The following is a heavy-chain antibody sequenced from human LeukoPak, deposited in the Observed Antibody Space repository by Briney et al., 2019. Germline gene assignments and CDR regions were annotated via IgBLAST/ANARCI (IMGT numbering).Heavy chain of an antibody. CDR1: GGSISTYY. J-gene: IGHJ4*02. CDR3: ARLTYSTSWYHFDF. CDR2: VYSSGST. V-gene: IGHV4-59*01. Sequence: SETLSLTCTISGGSISTYYWSWIRQPPGKGLEWIGYVYSSGSTDYNPSLKSRVTISLDTSQNQFSLNVTSITTADTAVYYCARLTYSTSWYHFDFWGQGTLVTVSP. D-gene: IGHD6-13*01.